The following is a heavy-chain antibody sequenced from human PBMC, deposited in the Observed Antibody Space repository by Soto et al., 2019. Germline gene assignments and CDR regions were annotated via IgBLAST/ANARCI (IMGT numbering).Heavy chain of an antibody. D-gene: IGHD4-17*01. CDR1: GGSISSHY. CDR2: IHYSGST. V-gene: IGHV4-59*11. CDR3: ARGRDGDALDD. Sequence: SETLSLTCTVSGGSISSHYWSWIRQPPGKGLEWIGYIHYSGSTHYNPSLKSRVTTSVETSKNQFSLKLSSVTAADTAVYECARGRDGDALDDWGTGTRVTVAS. J-gene: IGHJ4*02.